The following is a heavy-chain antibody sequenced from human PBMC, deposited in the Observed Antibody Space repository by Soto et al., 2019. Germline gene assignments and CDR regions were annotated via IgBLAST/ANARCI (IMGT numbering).Heavy chain of an antibody. CDR1: YGSISSSSYY. V-gene: IGHV4-39*01. J-gene: IGHJ4*02. CDR2: IYYSGST. CDR3: ARLPHDLWEKYCSSTSCYFDY. D-gene: IGHD2-2*01. Sequence: PSETMSLRCTVSYGSISSSSYYWGWIRQPPGKGLEWIGSIYYSGSTYYNPSLKSRVTISVDTSKNQFSLKLSSVTAADTAVYYCARLPHDLWEKYCSSTSCYFDYWGQGTLVTVSS.